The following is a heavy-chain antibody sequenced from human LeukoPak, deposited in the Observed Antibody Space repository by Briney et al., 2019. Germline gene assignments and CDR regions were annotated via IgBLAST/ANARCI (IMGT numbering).Heavy chain of an antibody. D-gene: IGHD3-22*01. J-gene: IGHJ4*02. Sequence: QSGGSLRLSCAASGFTFSNYGMHWVRQAPGKGLEWVAVISFDGSNKYYADSVKGRFTISRDNSKNTLYLQMNSLRAEDTAVYYCARNSYSSGYYSYYFDYWGQGTLVTVSS. CDR3: ARNSYSSGYYSYYFDY. V-gene: IGHV3-30*03. CDR1: GFTFSNYG. CDR2: ISFDGSNK.